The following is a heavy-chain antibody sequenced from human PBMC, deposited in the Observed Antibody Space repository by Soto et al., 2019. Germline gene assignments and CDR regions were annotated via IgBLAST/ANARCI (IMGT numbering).Heavy chain of an antibody. Sequence: EVQLVESGGGLVQPGGSLRLSCAASGFTFSSYSMNWVRQAPGKGLEWVSYISSSSSTIYYADSVKGRFTISRDNAKNSLYLQMNSLRDDDTAVYYCARDGPPQWEQNPGGDAFDIWGQGTMVTVSS. D-gene: IGHD1-26*01. CDR1: GFTFSSYS. V-gene: IGHV3-48*02. J-gene: IGHJ3*02. CDR3: ARDGPPQWEQNPGGDAFDI. CDR2: ISSSSSTI.